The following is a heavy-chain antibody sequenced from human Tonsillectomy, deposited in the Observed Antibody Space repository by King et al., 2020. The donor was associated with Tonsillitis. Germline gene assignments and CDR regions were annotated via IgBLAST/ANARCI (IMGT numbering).Heavy chain of an antibody. CDR2: ISYHGTNI. CDR3: ARERQYNVAWGIDH. Sequence: VQLVEAGGGVVQPGRSLRISCEPSGFTFGSYGMHWVRQAPGKGLEWVATISYHGTNIHQAESVKGRFTISRDNSKNTMYLQMNSRRVEDTAVYYCARERQYNVAWGIDHWGQGTLVTVAS. D-gene: IGHD5-24*01. J-gene: IGHJ4*02. V-gene: IGHV3-33*05. CDR1: GFTFGSYG.